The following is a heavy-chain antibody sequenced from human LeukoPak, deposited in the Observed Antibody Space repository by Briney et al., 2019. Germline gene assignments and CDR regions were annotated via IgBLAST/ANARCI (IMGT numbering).Heavy chain of an antibody. CDR1: GFTFSSYA. J-gene: IGHJ4*02. D-gene: IGHD3-10*01. V-gene: IGHV3-30*04. Sequence: GGSLRLSCAASGFTFSSYAMHWVRQAPGKGLERVAVISYDGSNKYYADSVKGRFTISRDNSKNTLYLQMNSLRAEDTAVYYCARDFAMVRGVTTYYFDYWGQGTLVTVSS. CDR2: ISYDGSNK. CDR3: ARDFAMVRGVTTYYFDY.